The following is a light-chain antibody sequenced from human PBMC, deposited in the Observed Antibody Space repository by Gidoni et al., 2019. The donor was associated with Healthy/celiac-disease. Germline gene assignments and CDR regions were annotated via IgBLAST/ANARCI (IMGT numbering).Light chain of an antibody. CDR1: QDISNF. J-gene: IGKJ4*01. CDR3: QEYDNFMGS. CDR2: DAS. V-gene: IGKV1-33*01. Sequence: DIQMTQSPSSLSASVGDRVTITCQASQDISNFLNWYQQKPGKAPKLLIYDASNLETGVLSRFSGSGSGTDFTFTISSLQPEDIATYYCQEYDNFMGSFGGGTKVEIK.